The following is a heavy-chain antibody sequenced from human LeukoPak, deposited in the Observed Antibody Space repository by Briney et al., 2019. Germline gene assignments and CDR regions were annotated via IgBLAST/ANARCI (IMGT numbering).Heavy chain of an antibody. CDR1: GGSFSGYY. J-gene: IGHJ4*02. V-gene: IGHV4-34*01. Sequence: SETLSLTCAVYGGSFSGYYWSWIRQPPGEGLEWIGEINHSGITNYNPSLKSRVTISVDTSKNQFSLKLSSVTAADTAVYYCARRDDYWGQGTLVTVSS. CDR3: ARRDDY. CDR2: INHSGIT.